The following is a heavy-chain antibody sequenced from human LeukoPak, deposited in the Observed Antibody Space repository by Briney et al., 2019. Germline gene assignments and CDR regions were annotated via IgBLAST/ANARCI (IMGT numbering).Heavy chain of an antibody. CDR1: GFTFSDYW. CDR3: AKDRYYFFDY. V-gene: IGHV3-23*01. D-gene: IGHD1-14*01. J-gene: IGHJ4*02. CDR2: ISGSGGST. Sequence: PGGSLRLSCAASGFTFSDYWMTWVRQAPGKGLEWVSAISGSGGSTYYADSVKGRFTISRDNSKNTLYLQMNSLRAEDTAVYYCAKDRYYFFDYWGQGTLVTVSS.